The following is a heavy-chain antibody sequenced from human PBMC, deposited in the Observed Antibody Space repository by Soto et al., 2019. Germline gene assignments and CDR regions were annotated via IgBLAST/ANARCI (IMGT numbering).Heavy chain of an antibody. D-gene: IGHD6-13*01. CDR1: GFTFISFA. CDR3: ARDRRQQLVPLDY. Sequence: PGGSLRLSCAASGFTFISFAIHFFRHSPGKGLEWVSAISYDGSHKYYADSVKGRFTISRDNSKNTLYLQMNSLRPEDRAVYYCARDRRQQLVPLDYWGQGTLVTVSS. CDR2: ISYDGSHK. J-gene: IGHJ4*02. V-gene: IGHV3-30-3*01.